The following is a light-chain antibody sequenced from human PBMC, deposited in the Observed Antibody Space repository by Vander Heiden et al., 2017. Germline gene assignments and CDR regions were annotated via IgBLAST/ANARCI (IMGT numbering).Light chain of an antibody. V-gene: IGKV3-15*01. CDR1: RNIDNT. CDR2: NGV. J-gene: IGKJ5*01. Sequence: EIVMTQSLATLSVSPEDSATLSCRASRNIDNTLAWYQQKPGQAPRLLIYNGVTRATGVPARFSASGSGTEFTLTISSLQSEDFAIYYCQQYNNWPPITFGQGTRLEIK. CDR3: QQYNNWPPIT.